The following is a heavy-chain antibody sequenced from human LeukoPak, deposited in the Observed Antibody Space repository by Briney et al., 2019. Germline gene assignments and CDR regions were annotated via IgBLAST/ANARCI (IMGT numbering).Heavy chain of an antibody. CDR2: ISGSHST. CDR1: GFVFSSYA. D-gene: IGHD3-16*01. CDR3: ATETLVLGGVAS. J-gene: IGHJ5*01. V-gene: IGHV3-23*01. Sequence: GGSLRLPCAASGFVFSSYAMNWVRQPPGKGLEWISGISGSHSTFYAASVKGRFTISRDNSKNTLYLQMNSLRGEDTAFYYWATETLVLGGVASWGQGILVTVSS.